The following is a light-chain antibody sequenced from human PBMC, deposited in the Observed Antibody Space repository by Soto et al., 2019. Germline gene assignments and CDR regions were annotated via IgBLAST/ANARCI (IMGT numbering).Light chain of an antibody. Sequence: QSVLTQPPSVSGAPGQRVTISCTGSSSNIGAGYDVHWYQQLPGTAPKLLIYGNSNRPSGVPDRFSGSKSGTSASLAITGLQAGDEADYSCQSSDSSLSGWVFGGGTKLTVL. CDR1: SSNIGAGYD. J-gene: IGLJ3*02. V-gene: IGLV1-40*01. CDR3: QSSDSSLSGWV. CDR2: GNS.